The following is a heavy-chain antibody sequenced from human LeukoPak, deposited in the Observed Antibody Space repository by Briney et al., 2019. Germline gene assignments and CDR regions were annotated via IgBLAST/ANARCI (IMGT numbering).Heavy chain of an antibody. Sequence: GASVKVSCKASGYSFTNYDINWVRQAAGQGLEWMGWVNPNNGDAGFSQKFQGRVTLTSNTSLTTAYMELTSLTSEDTAVYYCARDLRELRYYESSGSDYWGQGTLVIVSS. J-gene: IGHJ4*02. CDR2: VNPNNGDA. CDR1: GYSFTNYD. D-gene: IGHD3-22*01. V-gene: IGHV1-8*02. CDR3: ARDLRELRYYESSGSDY.